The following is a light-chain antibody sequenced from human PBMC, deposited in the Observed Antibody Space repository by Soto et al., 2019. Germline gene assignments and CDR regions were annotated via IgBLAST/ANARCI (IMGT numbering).Light chain of an antibody. CDR2: GAS. J-gene: IGKJ1*01. CDR3: QQYYDWPPWT. V-gene: IGKV3-15*01. CDR1: QSVSTT. Sequence: EVVLTQSPGTLSLSQGERATLTCRSSQSVSTTVAWYHQKPGQAPRLLIYGASTRATGIPARFSGSGSGTEFTLTISSLQSEDFAVYYCQQYYDWPPWTFGQGTKVDIK.